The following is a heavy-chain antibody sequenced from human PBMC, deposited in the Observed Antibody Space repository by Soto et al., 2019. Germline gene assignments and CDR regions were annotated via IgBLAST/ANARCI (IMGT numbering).Heavy chain of an antibody. J-gene: IGHJ4*02. D-gene: IGHD3-10*01. V-gene: IGHV3-23*01. Sequence: EVQLLESGGGLVQPGGSLRVSCAASGFAFNIYAMSWVRQAPGKGLEWVSVISGSADSTNYADSVKGRFTISRDNSKNTVYLQMNSLRVEDTAVYYCAKDRNHYGSGSYFDCWGQGTLVTVSS. CDR2: ISGSADST. CDR1: GFAFNIYA. CDR3: AKDRNHYGSGSYFDC.